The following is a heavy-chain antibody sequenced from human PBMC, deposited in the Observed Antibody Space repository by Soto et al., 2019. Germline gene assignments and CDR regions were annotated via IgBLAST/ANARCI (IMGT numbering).Heavy chain of an antibody. J-gene: IGHJ6*02. CDR2: INYSGNT. D-gene: IGHD2-2*01. Sequence: SETLSLTCTVSGGSISSSNYYWGWIRQSPGKGLEWIGSINYSGNTYYNPSLTGRVTISVDTSQSQFSMNLTSMTASDTAVYFCVRLPGYCSGTSCYGSYFMDVGGQGTTVTVSS. CDR3: VRLPGYCSGTSCYGSYFMDV. CDR1: GGSISSSNYY. V-gene: IGHV4-39*01.